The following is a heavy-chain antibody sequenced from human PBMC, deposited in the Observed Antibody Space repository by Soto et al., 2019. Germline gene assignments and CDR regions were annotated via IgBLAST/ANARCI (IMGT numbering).Heavy chain of an antibody. J-gene: IGHJ5*02. Sequence: PSETLSLTCSVSGGSIRRRGYYWSWIRQRPGEGLEWIGFVYYSGITDYNPSLKSRVTISADTSKNQFSLSLYSVTAADTAVYYCASSGGPEGDWFDPWGQGILVT. V-gene: IGHV4-31*02. D-gene: IGHD2-15*01. CDR1: GGSIRRRGYY. CDR2: VYYSGIT. CDR3: ASSGGPEGDWFDP.